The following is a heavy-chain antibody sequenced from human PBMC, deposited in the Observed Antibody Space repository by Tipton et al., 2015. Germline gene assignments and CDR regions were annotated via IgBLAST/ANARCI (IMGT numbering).Heavy chain of an antibody. D-gene: IGHD6-19*01. Sequence: TLSLTCTVSDASVNIGSNYWSWIRQPPGKGLEWIGYIYSSSESTSYNPSLKSRVTISVDTSKNQFSLKLRSVTAADTAVYYCAREAVAGLRFFDYWGQGTLVTVSS. CDR2: IYSSSEST. CDR1: DASVNIGSNY. CDR3: AREAVAGLRFFDY. J-gene: IGHJ4*02. V-gene: IGHV4-61*01.